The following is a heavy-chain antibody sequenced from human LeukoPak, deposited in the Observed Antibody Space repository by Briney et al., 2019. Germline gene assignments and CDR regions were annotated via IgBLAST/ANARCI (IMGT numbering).Heavy chain of an antibody. J-gene: IGHJ3*02. V-gene: IGHV4-59*01. CDR3: ARKSDFEI. D-gene: IGHD2-21*02. CDR2: IYYSGRT. CDR1: GGSITSGH. Sequence: SETLSLTCTVSGGSITSGHWNWIRQPPGKGLEWIGCIYYSGRTYYNPSLKSRVTISVDMSKNQFSLRLTSVTAADTAVYYCARKSDFEIWGQGTLVTVSS.